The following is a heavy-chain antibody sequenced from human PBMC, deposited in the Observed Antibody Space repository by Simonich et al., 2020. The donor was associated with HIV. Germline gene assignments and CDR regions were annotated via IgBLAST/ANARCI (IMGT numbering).Heavy chain of an antibody. V-gene: IGHV4-34*04. CDR3: ARHVAGADIDY. D-gene: IGHD2-15*01. CDR2: INHIGNT. J-gene: IGHJ4*02. Sequence: QVQLQQWGAGLLKPSETLSLTCAVYGGSFSGYYWSGIRQPPGKGLEWIGEINHIGNTNNNPSLKSRSAMSRDTSKNQSSLKLSSVTAADTAVYYCARHVAGADIDYWGQGTLVTVSS. CDR1: GGSFSGYY.